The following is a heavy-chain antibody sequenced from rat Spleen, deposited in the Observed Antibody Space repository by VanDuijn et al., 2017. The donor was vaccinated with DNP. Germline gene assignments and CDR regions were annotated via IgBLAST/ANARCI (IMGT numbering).Heavy chain of an antibody. D-gene: IGHD1-12*03. CDR1: GFSLTSHS. Sequence: QVQLKESGPGLVQPSQTLSLTCTVSGFSLTSHSVSWVRQPPGKGLEWIGAIWSGGSTEYNSALKSRLSISKETSKSQVFLKMNSLQTEDTATYYCARDHHDGYSYWGQGVMVTVSS. CDR3: ARDHHDGYSY. J-gene: IGHJ2*01. CDR2: IWSGGST. V-gene: IGHV2-15*01.